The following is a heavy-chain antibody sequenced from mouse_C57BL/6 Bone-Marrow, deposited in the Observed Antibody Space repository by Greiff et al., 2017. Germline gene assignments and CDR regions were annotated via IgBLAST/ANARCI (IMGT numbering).Heavy chain of an antibody. Sequence: EVMLVESGGDLVKPGGSLKLSCAASGFTFSSYGLSWVRQTPDKRLEWVATISSGGSYTYYPDSVKGRFTISRDNAKNTLYLQISSLKSEDTAMYYCARQQLGRFAYWGQGTLVTVSA. V-gene: IGHV5-6*01. CDR2: ISSGGSYT. CDR3: ARQQLGRFAY. D-gene: IGHD4-1*02. CDR1: GFTFSSYG. J-gene: IGHJ3*01.